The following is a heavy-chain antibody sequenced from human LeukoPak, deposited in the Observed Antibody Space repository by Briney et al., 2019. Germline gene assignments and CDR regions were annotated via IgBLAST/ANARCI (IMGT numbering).Heavy chain of an antibody. Sequence: PSETLSLTCTVSGGSISSSTYYWGRIRQPPGKGLEWFGGIHYSGSTHYNPSLKSRVTISVDTPKNLFSLKLSSVTPADTAVYYCARLFDYWGQGTLVTVSS. CDR2: IHYSGST. CDR1: GGSISSSTYY. V-gene: IGHV4-39*01. CDR3: ARLFDY. J-gene: IGHJ4*02.